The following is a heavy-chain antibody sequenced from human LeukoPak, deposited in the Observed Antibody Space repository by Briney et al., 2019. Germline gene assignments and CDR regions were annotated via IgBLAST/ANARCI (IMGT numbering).Heavy chain of an antibody. CDR2: ISGSGGST. Sequence: GGSPRLSCAASGFTFSSYAMSWVRQAPGKGLEWVSAISGSGGSTYYADSVKGWFTISRDNSKNTRYLQMNSLRAEDTAVYYCANFASVVVITFDYWGQGTLVTVSS. CDR1: GFTFSSYA. J-gene: IGHJ4*02. CDR3: ANFASVVVITFDY. D-gene: IGHD3-22*01. V-gene: IGHV3-23*01.